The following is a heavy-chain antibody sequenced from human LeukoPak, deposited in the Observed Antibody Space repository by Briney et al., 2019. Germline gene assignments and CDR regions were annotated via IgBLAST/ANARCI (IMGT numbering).Heavy chain of an antibody. CDR2: ISYDGSNK. CDR1: GFTFSSYG. Sequence: GGSLRLSCAASGFTFSSYGMHWVRQAPGKGLEWVAVISYDGSNKYYADSVKGRFTISRDNSKNTLYLQVNSLRAEDTAVYYCAKDLNTYGDSYYHYYYGMDVWGQGTTVTVSS. J-gene: IGHJ6*02. V-gene: IGHV3-30*18. CDR3: AKDLNTYGDSYYHYYYGMDV. D-gene: IGHD4-17*01.